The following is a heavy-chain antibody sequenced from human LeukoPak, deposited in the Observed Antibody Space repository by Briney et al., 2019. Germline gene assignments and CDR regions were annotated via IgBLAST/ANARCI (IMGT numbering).Heavy chain of an antibody. D-gene: IGHD6-19*01. J-gene: IGHJ4*02. CDR2: INWNGEST. V-gene: IGHV3-20*01. Sequence: GGSLRLSCAGSGYTFADHGMSWVRQAPGKGLEWVAGINWNGESTGYGDSVKGRFTISRDNAKNSLFLQMNSLRAEDTALYHCAKGDRNGWYFDYWGLGTLVTVSS. CDR1: GYTFADHG. CDR3: AKGDRNGWYFDY.